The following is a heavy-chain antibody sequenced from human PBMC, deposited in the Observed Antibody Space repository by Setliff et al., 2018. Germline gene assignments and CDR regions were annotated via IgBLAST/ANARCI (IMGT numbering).Heavy chain of an antibody. CDR3: STELGE. CDR1: GESFSNNY. CDR2: SNHGGST. Sequence: SETLSLTCSVYGESFSNNYWSWIRQTPGKGLEWIGESNHGGSTSYHPSLKSRLTMSVDTSKNQFSLKLTSVTAADTAVYYCSTELGEWGQGTPVTVSS. J-gene: IGHJ4*02. V-gene: IGHV4-34*01. D-gene: IGHD3-16*01.